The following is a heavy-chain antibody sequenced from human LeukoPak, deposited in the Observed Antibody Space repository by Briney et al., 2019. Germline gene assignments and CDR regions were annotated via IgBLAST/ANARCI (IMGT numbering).Heavy chain of an antibody. CDR2: IYTSGST. CDR1: GGSISSGSYY. D-gene: IGHD3-3*01. J-gene: IGHJ5*02. CDR3: ARGGGYDFWSGYYRAWFDP. V-gene: IGHV4-61*02. Sequence: SQTLSLTCTVSGGSISSGSYYWSRIRQPAGKGLEWIGRIYTSGSTNYNPSLKSRVTISVDTSKNQFSLKLSSVTAADTAVYYCARGGGYDFWSGYYRAWFDPWGQGTLVTVSS.